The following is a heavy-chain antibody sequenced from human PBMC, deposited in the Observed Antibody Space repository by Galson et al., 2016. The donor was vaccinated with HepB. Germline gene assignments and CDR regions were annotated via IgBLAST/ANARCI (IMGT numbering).Heavy chain of an antibody. CDR2: IIPVFETA. J-gene: IGHJ4*02. CDR3: ARGSRSYWKYFDY. Sequence: SVKVSCKASGGNFINNALNWVRQVPGQGLEWMGGIIPVFETAIYAQNFQGRVTITADESTNTSYMEISSLRSGDTAVYYCARGSRSYWKYFDYWGQGALVTVSP. CDR1: GGNFINNA. V-gene: IGHV1-69*13. D-gene: IGHD1-1*01.